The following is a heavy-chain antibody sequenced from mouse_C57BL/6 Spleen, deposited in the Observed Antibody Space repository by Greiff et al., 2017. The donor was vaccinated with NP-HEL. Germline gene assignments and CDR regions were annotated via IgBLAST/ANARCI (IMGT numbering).Heavy chain of an antibody. V-gene: IGHV1-18*01. CDR1: GYTFTDYN. CDR2: INPNNGGT. J-gene: IGHJ3*01. CDR3: ARCYGSSHSFAY. D-gene: IGHD1-1*01. Sequence: VQLKQSGPELVKPGASVKMPCKASGYTFTDYNMDWVKQSHGKSLEWIGYINPNNGGTSYNQKFKGKATLTVDKSSSTAYMELRSLTSEDTAVYYCARCYGSSHSFAYWGQGTLVTVSS.